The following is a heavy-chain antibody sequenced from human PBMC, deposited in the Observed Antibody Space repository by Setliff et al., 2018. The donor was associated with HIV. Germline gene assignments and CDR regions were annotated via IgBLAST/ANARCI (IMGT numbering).Heavy chain of an antibody. CDR2: IYYSGST. D-gene: IGHD6-19*01. CDR3: ARGPARAVARPGWLDP. Sequence: SETLSLTCTVSGGSIVRYYWTWIRQPPGKGLEWIGYIYYSGSTNYNPSLKSRVIISVDTSKMQFSLKLRSVTAADTAMYYCARGPARAVARPGWLDPWGQGTLVTVSS. V-gene: IGHV4-59*08. CDR1: GGSIVRYY. J-gene: IGHJ5*02.